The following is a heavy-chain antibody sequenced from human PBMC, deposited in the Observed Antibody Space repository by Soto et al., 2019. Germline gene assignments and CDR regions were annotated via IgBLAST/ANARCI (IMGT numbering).Heavy chain of an antibody. J-gene: IGHJ4*02. Sequence: GGSLRLSCAASGFTFSSYAMSWVRQAPGKGLEWVSAISGSGGSTYYADSVKGWFTISRDNSKNTLYLQMNSLRAEDTAVYYCAKDSSGAGFFDYWGQGTLVTVSS. CDR1: GFTFSSYA. V-gene: IGHV3-23*01. CDR3: AKDSSGAGFFDY. CDR2: ISGSGGST. D-gene: IGHD6-19*01.